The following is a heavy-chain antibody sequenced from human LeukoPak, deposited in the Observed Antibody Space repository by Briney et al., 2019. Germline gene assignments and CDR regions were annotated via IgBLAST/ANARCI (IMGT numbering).Heavy chain of an antibody. V-gene: IGHV4-4*07. Sequence: PSETLSLTCTVSGGSISSYYWSWIRQPAGKGLEWIGRIYTSGSTNYNPSLKSRVTISVDTSKNQFSLKLSSVTAADTAVYYCARRTGSRARRYCSGGSCPNGGWFDPWGQGTLVTVSS. CDR2: IYTSGST. D-gene: IGHD2-15*01. CDR3: ARRTGSRARRYCSGGSCPNGGWFDP. J-gene: IGHJ5*02. CDR1: GGSISSYY.